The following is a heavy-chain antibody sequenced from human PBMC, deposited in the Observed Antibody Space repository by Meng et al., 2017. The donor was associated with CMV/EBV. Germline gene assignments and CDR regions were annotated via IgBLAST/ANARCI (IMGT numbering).Heavy chain of an antibody. D-gene: IGHD2-2*01. V-gene: IGHV3-48*04. CDR3: ARLAPGPLFCSSTSCYGGFGMDV. CDR1: GFTFSSYS. CDR2: ISSSSNI. Sequence: GESLKISCAASGFTFSSYSMNWVRQAPGKGLEWVSYISSSSNIYYADSVKGRFTISRDNAKNSLYLQMNSLIAEDTAVYYCARLAPGPLFCSSTSCYGGFGMDVWGQGTTVTVSS. J-gene: IGHJ6*02.